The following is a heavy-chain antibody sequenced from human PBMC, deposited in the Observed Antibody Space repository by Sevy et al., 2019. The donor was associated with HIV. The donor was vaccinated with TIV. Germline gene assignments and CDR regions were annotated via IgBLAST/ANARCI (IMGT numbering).Heavy chain of an antibody. CDR1: GFTFSSYA. CDR3: AKDPLGSGSYYDDY. J-gene: IGHJ4*02. CDR2: ISGSGGST. D-gene: IGHD3-10*01. Sequence: GGSLRLSCAASGFTFSSYAMRWVRQAPGKGLEWVSAISGSGGSTYYADSVKGRFTISRDNSKNTLYLQMNSLRAEDTAVYYCAKDPLGSGSYYDDYWGQGTLVTVSS. V-gene: IGHV3-23*01.